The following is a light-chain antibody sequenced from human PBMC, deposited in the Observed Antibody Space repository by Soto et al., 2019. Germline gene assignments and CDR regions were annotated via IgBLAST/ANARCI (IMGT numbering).Light chain of an antibody. V-gene: IGLV2-14*01. Sequence: QSVLTQPASGSGSPGQSITISCTGTSSDVGGYNYVSWYQQHPGKAPKLMIYEVTNRPSGVSNRFSCSKSGNTASLTISGLQAEDEADYYCSSYTSSSPYVFGTGTKVTVL. CDR3: SSYTSSSPYV. CDR2: EVT. CDR1: SSDVGGYNY. J-gene: IGLJ1*01.